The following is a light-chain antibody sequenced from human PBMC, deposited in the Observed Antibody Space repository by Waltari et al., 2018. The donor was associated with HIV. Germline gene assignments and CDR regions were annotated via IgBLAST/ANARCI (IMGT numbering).Light chain of an antibody. CDR1: QSLLHSDGKAY. V-gene: IGKV2D-29*01. CDR3: MQSVQLPGS. J-gene: IGKJ3*01. Sequence: DLDMSRTPLSLSVTPGQPASISCNSSQSLLHSDGKAYLYWYLQKAGQPPQLLIYEVSNRHSGVPDRFSGSGSGTDFTLNISRVEAEDVGIYYCMQSVQLPGSFGPGTKVDIK. CDR2: EVS.